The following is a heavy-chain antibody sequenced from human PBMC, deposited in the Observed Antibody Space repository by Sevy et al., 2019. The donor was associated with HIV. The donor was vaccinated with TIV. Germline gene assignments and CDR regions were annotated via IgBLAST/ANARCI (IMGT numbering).Heavy chain of an antibody. J-gene: IGHJ4*02. CDR2: IRNKDYNGTT. V-gene: IGHV3-49*04. CDR3: TRSVTTIY. CDR1: GFAFSNYG. Sequence: GGSLRLSCTTSGFAFSNYGLSWVRQAPGKGLEWVGFIRNKDYNGTTEYAASVRGRFFISRDDSKSVAYLQMNNLKTADTGFYYCTRSVTTIYWGRGTRVTVSS. D-gene: IGHD4-4*01.